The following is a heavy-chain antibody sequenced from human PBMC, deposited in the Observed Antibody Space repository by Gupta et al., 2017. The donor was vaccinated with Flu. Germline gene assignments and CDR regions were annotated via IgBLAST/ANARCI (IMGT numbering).Heavy chain of an antibody. CDR1: GFTFSNAW. CDR2: IKSKTDGGTT. J-gene: IGHJ4*02. Sequence: EVQLVESGGGLVKPGGSLRLSCAASGFTFSNAWMSWVRQAPGKGLEWVGRIKSKTDGGTTDYAAPVKGRFTISRDDSKNTLYLQMNSLKTEDTAVYYCTTDWMVRGVIHYWGQGTLVTVSS. V-gene: IGHV3-15*01. D-gene: IGHD3-10*01. CDR3: TTDWMVRGVIHY.